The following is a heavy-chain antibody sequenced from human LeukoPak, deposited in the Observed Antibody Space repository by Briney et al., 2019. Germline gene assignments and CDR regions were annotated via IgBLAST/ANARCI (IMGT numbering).Heavy chain of an antibody. CDR2: IRSKAYGGKT. J-gene: IGHJ4*02. CDR1: GFTFGDYA. CDR3: TSGGGYDSREFDY. V-gene: IGHV3-49*03. D-gene: IGHD3-22*01. Sequence: GGSLRLSCTASGFTFGDYAMSWFRQAPGKGLEWVGFIRSKAYGGKTEYAASVKGRFTISRDDSKSIAYLQMNSLKTEDTAVYYCTSGGGYDSREFDYWGQGTLVTVSS.